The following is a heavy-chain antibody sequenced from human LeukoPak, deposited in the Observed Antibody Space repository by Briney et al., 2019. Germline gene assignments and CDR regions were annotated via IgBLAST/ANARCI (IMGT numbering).Heavy chain of an antibody. CDR3: AKNLLGSESFSWYFDL. Sequence: GGSLRLSCATSGFTFSNCGMSWVRQAPGKGLQWLSVIGGDGTTYYADSVKGRFTVSRDNSENTLYLQMNSLRAEDTAVYYCAKNLLGSESFSWYFDLWGRGTLVTVSS. CDR1: GFTFSNCG. CDR2: IGGDGTT. J-gene: IGHJ2*01. D-gene: IGHD1-26*01. V-gene: IGHV3-23*01.